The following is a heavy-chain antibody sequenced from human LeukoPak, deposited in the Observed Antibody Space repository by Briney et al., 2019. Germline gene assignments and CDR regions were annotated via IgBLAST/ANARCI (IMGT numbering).Heavy chain of an antibody. Sequence: SETLSPTCTVSGGSISSSSYYWGWIRQPPGKGLEWIGSIYYSGSTYYNPSLKSRVTISVDTSKNQFSLKLSSVTAADTAVYYCARPLYSSSWYWPFDYWGQGTLVTVSS. V-gene: IGHV4-39*01. J-gene: IGHJ4*02. CDR1: GGSISSSSYY. CDR2: IYYSGST. D-gene: IGHD6-13*01. CDR3: ARPLYSSSWYWPFDY.